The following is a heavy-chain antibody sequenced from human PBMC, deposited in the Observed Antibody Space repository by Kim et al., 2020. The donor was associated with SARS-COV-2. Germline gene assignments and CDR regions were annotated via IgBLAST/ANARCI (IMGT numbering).Heavy chain of an antibody. CDR2: IGSGGYTI. J-gene: IGHJ3*02. V-gene: IGHV3-48*03. Sequence: GGSLRLSCAASGFTFSNYEMNWVRQAPGKGLEWVSYIGSGGYTIYYADSVKGRFTISRDNAENSLYLQMNSLRAEDTAVYYCARDRYSYGHDAFDIWGQG. D-gene: IGHD5-18*01. CDR1: GFTFSNYE. CDR3: ARDRYSYGHDAFDI.